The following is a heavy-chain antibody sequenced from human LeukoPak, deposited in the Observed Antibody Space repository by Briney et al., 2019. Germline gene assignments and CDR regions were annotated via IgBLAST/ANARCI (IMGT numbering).Heavy chain of an antibody. Sequence: TGESLKISCQGSGYSFTSYWICWVRQLPGRGLEWMGRIDPADSYTNYSPSFQGHVTFSADKSISTAYLQWSTLKASDTAMYYCARQLTSGDCDYWGQGTLVTVSS. CDR2: IDPADSYT. V-gene: IGHV5-10-1*01. D-gene: IGHD1-1*01. CDR1: GYSFTSYW. J-gene: IGHJ4*02. CDR3: ARQLTSGDCDY.